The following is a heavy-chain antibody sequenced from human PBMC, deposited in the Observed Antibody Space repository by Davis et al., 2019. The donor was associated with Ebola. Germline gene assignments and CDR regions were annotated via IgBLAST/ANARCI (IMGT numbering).Heavy chain of an antibody. D-gene: IGHD6-19*01. V-gene: IGHV3-7*01. CDR2: IKQDGSEK. J-gene: IGHJ4*02. CDR1: GFTFSSYG. Sequence: GESLKISCAASGFTFSSYGMHWVRQAPGKGLEWVANIKQDGSEKYYVDSVKGRFTISRDNAKNSLYLQMNSLRAEDTAVYYCATSSGWNVYWGQGTLVTVSS. CDR3: ATSSGWNVY.